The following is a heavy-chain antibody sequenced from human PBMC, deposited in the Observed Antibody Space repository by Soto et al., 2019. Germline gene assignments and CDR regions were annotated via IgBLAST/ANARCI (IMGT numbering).Heavy chain of an antibody. D-gene: IGHD2-15*01. V-gene: IGHV1-46*01. CDR1: GYTFINFF. CDR2: INPSGGAT. J-gene: IGHJ3*02. Sequence: ASVKVSCKASGYTFINFFIHWVRQAPGQVLEWVGIINPSGGATTYPQKFQGRVTMTSDTSTSTVYMDVSSLRFDDTAVYYCARSHCSGGSCYLGAFDIWG. CDR3: ARSHCSGGSCYLGAFDI.